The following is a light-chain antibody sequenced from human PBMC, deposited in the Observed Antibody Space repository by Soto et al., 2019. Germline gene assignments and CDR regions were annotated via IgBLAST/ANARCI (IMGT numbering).Light chain of an antibody. J-gene: IGLJ1*01. Sequence: LTQPASVSGSPGQSITISCTGTSSDVGGYNYASWHQQHPGKAPKLMIYDVSNRPSGVSNRFSGSKSGNTASLTISGLQAEDEADYYCSSYTSSSTPYVFGTGTKVTVL. CDR1: SSDVGGYNY. CDR3: SSYTSSSTPYV. V-gene: IGLV2-14*01. CDR2: DVS.